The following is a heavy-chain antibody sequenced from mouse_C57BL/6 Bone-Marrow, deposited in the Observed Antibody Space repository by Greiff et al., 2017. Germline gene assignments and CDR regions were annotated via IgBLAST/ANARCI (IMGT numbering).Heavy chain of an antibody. CDR2: INPYNGGT. J-gene: IGHJ2*01. V-gene: IGHV1-19*01. CDR1: GYTFTDYY. Sequence: EVQLQQSGPVLVKPGASVKMSCKASGYTFTDYYMNWVKQSHGKSLEWIGVINPYNGGTSYNQKFKGKATLTVDKSSSTAYMGLNSLTSEDSAVYYCARGGYYGYYYFDYWGQGTTLTVSS. CDR3: ARGGYYGYYYFDY. D-gene: IGHD1-1*01.